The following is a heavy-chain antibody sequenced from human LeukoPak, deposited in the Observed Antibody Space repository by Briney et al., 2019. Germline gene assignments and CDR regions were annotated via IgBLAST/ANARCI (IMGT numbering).Heavy chain of an antibody. Sequence: SVKVSCKASGGTFSSYAISWVRQAPGQGLEWMGGIIPIFGTANYAQEFQGRVTITTDESTSTAYMELSSLRSEDTAVYYCARGYSSGWFQKNYYMDVWGKGTTVTVSS. CDR3: ARGYSSGWFQKNYYMDV. V-gene: IGHV1-69*05. D-gene: IGHD6-19*01. J-gene: IGHJ6*03. CDR2: IIPIFGTA. CDR1: GGTFSSYA.